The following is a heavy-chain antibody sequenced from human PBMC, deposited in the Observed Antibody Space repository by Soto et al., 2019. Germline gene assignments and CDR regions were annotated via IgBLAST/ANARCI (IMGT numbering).Heavy chain of an antibody. D-gene: IGHD2-15*01. Sequence: PGGSLRLSCAASGFTVSDNYMNWVRQAPGKGLERVSVIYSGGSTYYTDSVKGRFTISRDNSKNTLYLQMNSLRAEDTAVYYCARGYPTGGNGLDVWGQGTTVTVSS. CDR1: GFTVSDNY. CDR3: ARGYPTGGNGLDV. V-gene: IGHV3-53*01. J-gene: IGHJ6*02. CDR2: IYSGGST.